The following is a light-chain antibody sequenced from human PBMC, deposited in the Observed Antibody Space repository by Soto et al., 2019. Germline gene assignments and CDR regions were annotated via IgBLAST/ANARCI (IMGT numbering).Light chain of an antibody. CDR2: GSS. Sequence: DIQMTQSPSSLSASVGDRVTITCRASQGISTFLAWYQQKPGKVPKLLIYGSSTLQSGVPSRFSGSGSGTDFTLTISSLQPEDFATYYCQQSYSTITFGQGTRLEIK. CDR3: QQSYSTIT. CDR1: QGISTF. J-gene: IGKJ5*01. V-gene: IGKV1-27*01.